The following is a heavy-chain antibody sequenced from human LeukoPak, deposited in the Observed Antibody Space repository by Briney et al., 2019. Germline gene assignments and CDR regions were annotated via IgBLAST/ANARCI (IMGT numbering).Heavy chain of an antibody. D-gene: IGHD2-2*01. J-gene: IGHJ6*03. CDR2: LYTSGGT. V-gene: IGHV4-4*07. Sequence: SETLSLTCTVSGASISNYYWSWIRQPAGKGLEWIGRLYTSGGTKYNPSVKSRVTISGDKSKHQFSLKLSSVTAADTAVYYCAREDCSSTSCFSSYTCYYIDVWGKGTTVTVSS. CDR1: GASISNYY. CDR3: AREDCSSTSCFSSYTCYYIDV.